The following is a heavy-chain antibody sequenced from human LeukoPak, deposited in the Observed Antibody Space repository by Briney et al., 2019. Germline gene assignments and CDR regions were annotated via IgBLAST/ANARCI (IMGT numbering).Heavy chain of an antibody. CDR1: GFTFSSYA. CDR2: ISYDGSNK. J-gene: IGHJ5*02. D-gene: IGHD6-6*01. CDR3: ARDRDIAARPNWFDP. Sequence: PGGSLRLSCAASGFTFSSYAMHWVRQAPGKGLEWVAVISYDGSNKYYADSVKGRFTISRDNSKNTLYLQMNSLRAEDTAVYYCARDRDIAARPNWFDPWGQGTLVTVFS. V-gene: IGHV3-30-3*01.